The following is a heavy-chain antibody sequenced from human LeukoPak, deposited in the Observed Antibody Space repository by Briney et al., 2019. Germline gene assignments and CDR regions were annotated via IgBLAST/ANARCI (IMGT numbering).Heavy chain of an antibody. V-gene: IGHV5-10-1*01. CDR1: GYSFTSYC. D-gene: IGHD3-10*01. CDR3: ARYYGSNPPYYFDY. J-gene: IGHJ4*02. Sequence: GESLKFSGKGFGYSFTSYCFSWLRQMPGKGLEGLGGYHPSHYQSTNSPSYQDHDTIPAHKSISTAYQQSRSLKAAHTAMYDIARYYGSNPPYYFDYWGQGTLVTVSS. CDR2: YHPSHYQS.